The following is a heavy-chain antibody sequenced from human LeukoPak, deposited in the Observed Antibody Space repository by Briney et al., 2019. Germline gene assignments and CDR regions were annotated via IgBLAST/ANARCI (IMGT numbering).Heavy chain of an antibody. J-gene: IGHJ6*04. V-gene: IGHV3-33*01. D-gene: IGHD2-2*01. CDR1: GFTFSSYG. CDR3: ARDKAVPAAGYYYGMDV. CDR2: IRYDGSNK. Sequence: GGPLRLPCAASGFTFSSYGMHWVRQAPGKGLEWVAVIRYDGSNKYYADSVKGRFTISRDNSKNTLYLQMNSLRAEDTAVYYCARDKAVPAAGYYYGMDVWGKGTTVTVSS.